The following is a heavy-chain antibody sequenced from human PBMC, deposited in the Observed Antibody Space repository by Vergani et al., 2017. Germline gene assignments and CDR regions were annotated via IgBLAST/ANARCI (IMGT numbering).Heavy chain of an antibody. CDR2: ISSSSSYI. CDR3: AKDVDSYGYSFGY. Sequence: EVQLVESGGGLVQPGGPLRLSCAASGFTFSSYSMNWVRQAPGKGLEWVSSISSSSSYIYYADSVKGRFTISRDNAKNSLYLQMNSLRAEDTAVYYCAKDVDSYGYSFGYWGQGTLVTVSS. V-gene: IGHV3-21*01. J-gene: IGHJ4*02. CDR1: GFTFSSYS. D-gene: IGHD5-18*01.